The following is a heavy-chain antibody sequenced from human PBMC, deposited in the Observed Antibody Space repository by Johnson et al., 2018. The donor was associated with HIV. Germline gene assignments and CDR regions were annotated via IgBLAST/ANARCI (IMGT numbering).Heavy chain of an antibody. V-gene: IGHV3-48*01. Sequence: VQLVESGGSVVRPGGSLRLSCAASGFTFDNFAMSWVRQAPAKGLEWVSYISSSGSTIYYADSVKARFTISRDNSKNTLYLQINSLTPEDTAVYYCASLGGLGGFDVWGQGTMVTVSS. CDR2: ISSSGSTI. CDR3: ASLGGLGGFDV. D-gene: IGHD1-26*01. CDR1: GFTFDNFA. J-gene: IGHJ3*01.